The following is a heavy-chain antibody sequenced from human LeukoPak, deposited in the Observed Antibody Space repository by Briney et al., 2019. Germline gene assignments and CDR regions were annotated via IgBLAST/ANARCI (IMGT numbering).Heavy chain of an antibody. Sequence: GGSLRLSSAASGFTFSSYGMHWVRQAPGKGLEWVAVISYDGSNKYYADSVKGRFTISRDNSKNTLYLQMNSLRAEDTAVYYCAKGLVRGVIKIFGMDVWGQGTTVTVPS. CDR2: ISYDGSNK. CDR3: AKGLVRGVIKIFGMDV. V-gene: IGHV3-30*18. J-gene: IGHJ6*02. D-gene: IGHD3-10*01. CDR1: GFTFSSYG.